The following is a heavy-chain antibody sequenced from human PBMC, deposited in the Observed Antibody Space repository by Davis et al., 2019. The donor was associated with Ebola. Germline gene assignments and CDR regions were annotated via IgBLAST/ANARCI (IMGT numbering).Heavy chain of an antibody. Sequence: SETLSLTCAVYGGSFSGYYWSWIRQPPGKGLEWIGYIYYSGSTNYNPSLKSRVTISVDTSKNQFSLKLSSVTAADTAVYYCARQGGHDYGDYFDYWGQGTLVTVSS. V-gene: IGHV4-59*08. D-gene: IGHD4-17*01. CDR1: GGSFSGYY. CDR3: ARQGGHDYGDYFDY. CDR2: IYYSGST. J-gene: IGHJ4*02.